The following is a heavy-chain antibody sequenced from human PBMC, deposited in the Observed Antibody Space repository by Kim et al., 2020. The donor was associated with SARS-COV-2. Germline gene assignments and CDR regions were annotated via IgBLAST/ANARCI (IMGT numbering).Heavy chain of an antibody. Sequence: GGSLRLSCAASGFTFSSYSMNWVRQAPGKGLEWVSSISSSSSYIYYADSVKGRFTISRDNAKNSLYLQMNSLRAEDTAVYYCASPTYSGSDDAFDIWGQGTMVTVSS. CDR3: ASPTYSGSDDAFDI. CDR2: ISSSSSYI. J-gene: IGHJ3*02. CDR1: GFTFSSYS. D-gene: IGHD1-26*01. V-gene: IGHV3-21*01.